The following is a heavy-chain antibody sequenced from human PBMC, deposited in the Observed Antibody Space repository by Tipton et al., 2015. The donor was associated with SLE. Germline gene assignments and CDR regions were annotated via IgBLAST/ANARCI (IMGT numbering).Heavy chain of an antibody. J-gene: IGHJ4*02. CDR3: ARRGYYYGSGSFLIDY. Sequence: TLSLTCTVSGYSISSGYYWGWIRQPPGKGLEWIGHIYHSGNTYYKPSLKSRVIISVDTSKDQFSLKLSSVTAADTAVYYCARRGYYYGSGSFLIDYWGQGTLVTVSS. CDR2: IYHSGNT. CDR1: GYSISSGYY. V-gene: IGHV4-38-2*02. D-gene: IGHD3-10*01.